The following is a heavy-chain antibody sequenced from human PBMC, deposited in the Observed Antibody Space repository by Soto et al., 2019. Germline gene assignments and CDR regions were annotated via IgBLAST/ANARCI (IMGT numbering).Heavy chain of an antibody. CDR1: GFTFSSYG. CDR3: AKDLVGYGGTMVRGVIIRWYYYMDV. Sequence: GGSLRLSCAASGFTFSSYGMHWVRQAPGKGLEWVAVISYDGSNKYYADSVKGRFTISRDNSKNTLYLQMNSLRAEDTAVYYCAKDLVGYGGTMVRGVIIRWYYYMDVWGKGTTVTVSS. V-gene: IGHV3-30*18. J-gene: IGHJ6*03. D-gene: IGHD3-10*01. CDR2: ISYDGSNK.